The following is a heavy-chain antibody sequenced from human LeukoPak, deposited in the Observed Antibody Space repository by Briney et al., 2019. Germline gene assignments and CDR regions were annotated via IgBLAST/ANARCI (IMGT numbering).Heavy chain of an antibody. CDR2: IIPIFGTA. Sequence: GASVKVSCKASGGTFSSYAISWVRQAPGQGLEWMGGIIPIFGTANYAQKFQGRVTITTDESTSTAYMELSSLRSEDTAVYYCASLYSGSYSSEYWGQGTLVTVSS. V-gene: IGHV1-69*05. CDR1: GGTFSSYA. J-gene: IGHJ4*02. D-gene: IGHD1-26*01. CDR3: ASLYSGSYSSEY.